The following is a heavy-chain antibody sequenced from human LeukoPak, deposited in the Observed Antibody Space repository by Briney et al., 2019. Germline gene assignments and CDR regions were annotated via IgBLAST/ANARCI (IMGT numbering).Heavy chain of an antibody. J-gene: IGHJ4*02. CDR2: IYHTGST. CDR3: ARSEDYYDSSGHAFDF. CDR1: GGSVSDYY. V-gene: IGHV4-59*02. D-gene: IGHD3-22*01. Sequence: SETLSLTCTISGGSVSDYYWSWIWQSPGKGLEWIGYIYHTGSTSYSPSLKSRVTISADTSQNQFSLKLSSVTAADTAVYYCARSEDYYDSSGHAFDFWGQGTLVTVSS.